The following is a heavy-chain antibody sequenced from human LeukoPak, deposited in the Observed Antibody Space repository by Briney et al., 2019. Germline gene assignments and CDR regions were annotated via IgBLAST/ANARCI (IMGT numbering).Heavy chain of an antibody. CDR1: GFTFSDND. CDR2: MSGSSTYT. J-gene: IGHJ4*02. Sequence: GGSLRLSWAASGFTFSDNDMSWIRHAPGKGLEWVSHMSGSSTYTNYADTVKGRFTISRDKANDSLYLQMNSLRAEDTAVYYCARGARQLYYDSSGYYVDYWGQGALVT. D-gene: IGHD3-22*01. CDR3: ARGARQLYYDSSGYYVDY. V-gene: IGHV3-11*05.